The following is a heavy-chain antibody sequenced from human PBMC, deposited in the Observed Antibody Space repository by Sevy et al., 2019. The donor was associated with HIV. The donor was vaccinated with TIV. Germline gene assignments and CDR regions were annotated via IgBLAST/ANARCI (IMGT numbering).Heavy chain of an antibody. CDR2: ISNDGSDK. D-gene: IGHD6-13*01. CDR1: GFTFSRYG. J-gene: IGHJ6*02. CDR3: ANSRGRCEGSSWLYYYYIMDV. Sequence: GGSLRLSCAAAGFTFSRYGMHWARQAPGKGLEWVAVISNDGSDKEYADSVKGRFTVSRDNSKDTVYLQMNSLRLEDTAVYYCANSRGRCEGSSWLYYYYIMDVWGQGTTVTVSS. V-gene: IGHV3-30*18.